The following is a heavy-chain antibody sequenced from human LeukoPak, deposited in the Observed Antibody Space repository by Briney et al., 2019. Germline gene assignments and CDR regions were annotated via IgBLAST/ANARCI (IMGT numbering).Heavy chain of an antibody. CDR2: ISAYNGNT. CDR1: SPTFNNYG. D-gene: IGHD3-22*01. Sequence: ASVKVSCKASSPTFNNYGFNWVRQAPGQGLEWIGWISAYNGNTNYAQKVRGRVSITTDTSTTTVYMELRSLRPDDSAIYYCARDVFTNFDYGSSGYNSGPGAYWGQGTRVTVSS. CDR3: ARDVFTNFDYGSSGYNSGPGAY. V-gene: IGHV1-18*01. J-gene: IGHJ4*02.